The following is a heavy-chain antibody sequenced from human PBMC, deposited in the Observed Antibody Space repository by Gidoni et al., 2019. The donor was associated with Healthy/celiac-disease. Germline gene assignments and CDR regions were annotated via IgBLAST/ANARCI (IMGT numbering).Heavy chain of an antibody. V-gene: IGHV4-61*02. CDR2: IYTSGST. D-gene: IGHD3-16*01. CDR3: ARQGMITFGGGNAGWFDP. CDR1: GGSISSGSYY. J-gene: IGHJ5*02. Sequence: QVQLQESGPGLGKPSQTLPLTCTVSGGSISSGSYYWSWIRQPAGKGLEWIGRIYTSGSTNYNPALKSRVTISVDTSKNQFSLKLSSVTAADTAVYYCARQGMITFGGGNAGWFDPWGQGTLVTVSS.